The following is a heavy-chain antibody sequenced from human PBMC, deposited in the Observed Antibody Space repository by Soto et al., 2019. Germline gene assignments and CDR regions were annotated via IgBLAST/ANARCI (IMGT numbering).Heavy chain of an antibody. CDR1: GFTFSSYA. V-gene: IGHV3-23*01. Sequence: EVQLLESGGGLVQPGGSLRLSCAASGFTFSSYAMSWVRQAPGKGLEWVSAISGSGGSTYYADSVKGRFTISRDNSKNTLYLQMNSLRADDTAVYYCAKLLTSSCYYLYWYFDLWGRGTLVTVSS. CDR2: ISGSGGST. J-gene: IGHJ2*01. D-gene: IGHD3-22*01. CDR3: AKLLTSSCYYLYWYFDL.